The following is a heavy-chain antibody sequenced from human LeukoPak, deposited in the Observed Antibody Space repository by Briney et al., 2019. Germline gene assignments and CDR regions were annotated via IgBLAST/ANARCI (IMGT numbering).Heavy chain of an antibody. J-gene: IGHJ6*03. D-gene: IGHD1-26*01. Sequence: SDTLSLTCAVYGGSFRGYFWSWIRQPPGKGLEWFGEINRGGTTNYNPSLESRVTISVDASKNQFSLKLSSVTAADTAVYYCASTYSGSYRYYYYYYMDVWGKGTRSPSP. CDR3: ASTYSGSYRYYYYYYMDV. V-gene: IGHV4-34*01. CDR1: GGSFRGYF. CDR2: INRGGTT.